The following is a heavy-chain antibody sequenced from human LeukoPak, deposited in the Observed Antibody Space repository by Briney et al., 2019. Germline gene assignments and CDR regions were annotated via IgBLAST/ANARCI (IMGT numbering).Heavy chain of an antibody. J-gene: IGHJ6*03. V-gene: IGHV4-59*01. CDR3: ARTDFWSGYKDYYYYYMDV. CDR2: IYYSGST. Sequence: SETLSLTCTVSGGSISSYYWSWIRQPPGKGLEWIGYIYYSGSTNYNPSLKNRVTISVDTSKNQFSLKLSSVTAADTAVYYCARTDFWSGYKDYYYYYMDVWGKGTTVTVSS. CDR1: GGSISSYY. D-gene: IGHD3-3*01.